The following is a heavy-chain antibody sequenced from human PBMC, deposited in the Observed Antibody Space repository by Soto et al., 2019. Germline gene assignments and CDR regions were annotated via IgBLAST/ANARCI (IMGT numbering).Heavy chain of an antibody. J-gene: IGHJ6*02. CDR2: ILPMFRKT. Sequence: QVRLAQSGAEVKSPGSSVRVSCKASGATFSTYGITWVRQAPRQGLEWVGAILPMFRKTNYAQKFQGRVTIIADKSPDTVYSDLSRLRSDDTAIYFCARVVQLGSNYGMDVWGQGTTVVVSS. V-gene: IGHV1-69*06. CDR3: ARVVQLGSNYGMDV. D-gene: IGHD1-1*01. CDR1: GATFSTYG.